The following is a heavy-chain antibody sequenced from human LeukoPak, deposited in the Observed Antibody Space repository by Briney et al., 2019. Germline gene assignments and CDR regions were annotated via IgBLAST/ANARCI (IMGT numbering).Heavy chain of an antibody. CDR2: ISDDGSNK. CDR1: GYTYTTYA. V-gene: IGHV3-30-3*01. Sequence: SCKASGYTYTTYAMHWVRQAPGKGLEWVAVISDDGSNKYYADSVKGRFTIARDNSKNTVFLQMDSLRPEDTAVYYCARAAYSSSWGGFAFDIWGQGTMVTVSS. CDR3: ARAAYSSSWGGFAFDI. D-gene: IGHD6-13*01. J-gene: IGHJ3*02.